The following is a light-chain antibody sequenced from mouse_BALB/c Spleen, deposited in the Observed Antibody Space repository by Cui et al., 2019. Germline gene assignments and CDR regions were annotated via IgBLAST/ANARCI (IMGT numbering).Light chain of an antibody. CDR2: STS. CDR3: QQRSSYPLT. Sequence: QIVLTQSPAIMSASPGEKVTITCSASSSVSYMHWFQQKPGTSPKLWIYSTSNLASGVPARFSGSGSGTSYSLTISRMEAEDAATYYCQQRSSYPLTFSAGTKLELK. J-gene: IGKJ5*01. CDR1: SSVSY. V-gene: IGKV4-57*01.